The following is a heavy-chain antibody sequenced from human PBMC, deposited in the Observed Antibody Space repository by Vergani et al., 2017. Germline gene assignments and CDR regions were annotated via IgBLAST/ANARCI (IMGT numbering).Heavy chain of an antibody. D-gene: IGHD6-19*01. V-gene: IGHV4-39*01. CDR1: GAPIRSSNYY. Sequence: QLQLQESGPGLVKPSATLSLTCSVSGAPIRSSNYYWGWIRQPPGNGLEWIASIYYSGSTYYTPSLKSRVAISVDTSKNQFSLKLSSVTAADTAVYFCARHSTVEWLVKLGWFDPWGQGILVTVSS. CDR3: ARHSTVEWLVKLGWFDP. J-gene: IGHJ5*02. CDR2: IYYSGST.